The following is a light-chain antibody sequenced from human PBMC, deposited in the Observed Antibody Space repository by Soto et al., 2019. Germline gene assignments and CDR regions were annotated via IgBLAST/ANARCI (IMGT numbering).Light chain of an antibody. CDR3: QSYDSSLSGVV. CDR1: RSHIGAGYD. Sequence: QSVLTQPPSVSGAPGQRVTISCTGSRSHIGAGYDVHWYQQLPGTAPKLLIYGNSNRPSGVPDRFSGSKSGTSASLAITGLQAEDEADYYCQSYDSSLSGVVFGGGTKLTVL. V-gene: IGLV1-40*01. J-gene: IGLJ2*01. CDR2: GNS.